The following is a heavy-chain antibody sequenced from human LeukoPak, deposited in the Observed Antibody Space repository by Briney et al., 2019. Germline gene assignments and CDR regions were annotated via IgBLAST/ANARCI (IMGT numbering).Heavy chain of an antibody. CDR3: ARDANSNYVWGYYYYYYMDV. D-gene: IGHD3-16*01. J-gene: IGHJ6*03. V-gene: IGHV3-21*01. Sequence: GGSLRLSCAASGFTFSSYSMNWVRQAPGKGLEWVSSISSSSSYIYYADSVKGRFTISRDNAKNTLYLQMNSLRAEYTAVYYCARDANSNYVWGYYYYYYMDVWGKGTTVTVSS. CDR2: ISSSSSYI. CDR1: GFTFSSYS.